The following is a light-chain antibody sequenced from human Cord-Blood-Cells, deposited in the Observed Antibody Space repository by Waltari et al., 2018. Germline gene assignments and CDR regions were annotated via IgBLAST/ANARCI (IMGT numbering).Light chain of an antibody. Sequence: SYEMTQPPSVSVSPGQTAWITCAGDPLPKQYAYWYQQNPGQAPVLVIYNDSKRPSGVPERFSGSSSGTPVTLTISGVQAEDEADYYCQSADSSGTYVFGTGTKVTVL. CDR3: QSADSSGTYV. V-gene: IGLV3-25*03. CDR2: NDS. CDR1: PLPKQY. J-gene: IGLJ1*01.